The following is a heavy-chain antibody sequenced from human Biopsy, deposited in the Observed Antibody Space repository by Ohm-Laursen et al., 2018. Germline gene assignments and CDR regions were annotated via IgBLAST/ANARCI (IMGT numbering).Heavy chain of an antibody. J-gene: IGHJ1*01. CDR1: GGTFSNYG. V-gene: IGHV1-69*06. CDR3: ATKLKGYFHH. Sequence: ASVKVSCNAPGGTFSNYGVNWVRQAPGQGLEWLGGNIPILGTGNYAQKFQDRVTVAADTSTSTATMELRSLRSDDTAVYYCATKLKGYFHHWGQGTLVIVSS. CDR2: NIPILGTG.